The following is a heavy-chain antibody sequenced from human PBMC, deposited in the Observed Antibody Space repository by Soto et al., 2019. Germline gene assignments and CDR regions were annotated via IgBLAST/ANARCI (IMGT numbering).Heavy chain of an antibody. Sequence: PGGSLRLSCAASGFTFSSYWMHWVRQAPGKGLVWVSRINSDGSSTSYADSVKGRFTISRDNAKNTLYLQMNSLRAEDTAVYYCARAMTTLDFDYWGQGTLVTVSS. CDR3: ARAMTTLDFDY. CDR2: INSDGSST. D-gene: IGHD4-4*01. J-gene: IGHJ4*02. V-gene: IGHV3-74*01. CDR1: GFTFSSYW.